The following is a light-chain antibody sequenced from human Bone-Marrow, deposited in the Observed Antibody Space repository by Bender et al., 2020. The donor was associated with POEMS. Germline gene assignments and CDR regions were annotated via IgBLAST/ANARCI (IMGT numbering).Light chain of an antibody. CDR1: RSDIGSYNH. CDR2: EVS. J-gene: IGLJ2*01. CDR3: SSYTTSVL. Sequence: QSALTQPASVSGSPGQSITIACTGTRSDIGSYNHVSWYQQHPGKAPKFMIFEVSKRPSGISDRFSGSKSANTASLTISGLQAEDEADYYCSSYTTSVLFGGGTKLTVL. V-gene: IGLV2-14*02.